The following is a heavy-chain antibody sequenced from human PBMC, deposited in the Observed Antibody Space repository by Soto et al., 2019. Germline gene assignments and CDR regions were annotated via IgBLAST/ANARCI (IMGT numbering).Heavy chain of an antibody. V-gene: IGHV4-39*01. Sequence: SETLSLTCTVSGGSISSSSYYWGWIRQPPGKGLEWIGSIYYSGSTYYNPSLKSRVTISVDTSKNQFSLKLSSVTAADTAVYYFARRMAAAGTNFDYWGQRTLVTGSS. CDR3: ARRMAAAGTNFDY. D-gene: IGHD6-13*01. CDR1: GGSISSSSYY. CDR2: IYYSGST. J-gene: IGHJ4*02.